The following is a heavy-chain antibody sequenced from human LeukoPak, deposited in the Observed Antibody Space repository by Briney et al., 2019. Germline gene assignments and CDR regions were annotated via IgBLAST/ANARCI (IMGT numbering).Heavy chain of an antibody. J-gene: IGHJ4*02. D-gene: IGHD3-22*01. CDR3: AKEGRGDYYDSSGYYYPYYFDY. V-gene: IGHV3-23*01. Sequence: GGSLRLSCAASGFTFSSYSMSWVRQAPGKGLEWVSAISGSGGSTYYADSVKGRFTISRDNSKNTLYLQMNSLRAEDTAVYYCAKEGRGDYYDSSGYYYPYYFDYWGQGTLVTVSS. CDR2: ISGSGGST. CDR1: GFTFSSYS.